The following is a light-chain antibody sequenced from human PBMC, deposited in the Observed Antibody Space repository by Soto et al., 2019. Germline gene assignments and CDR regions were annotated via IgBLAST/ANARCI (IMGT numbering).Light chain of an antibody. Sequence: QSVLTQPPSASGTPGQRVTISCSGGSSNIGSNTVNWYQHLPGTAPKLVIYSNNQRPSGVPERFSGSKSGTSASLAISGRQSEDEADYYCATWDDSPTGYVFGTGTKVTVL. J-gene: IGLJ1*01. V-gene: IGLV1-44*01. CDR1: SSNIGSNT. CDR2: SNN. CDR3: ATWDDSPTGYV.